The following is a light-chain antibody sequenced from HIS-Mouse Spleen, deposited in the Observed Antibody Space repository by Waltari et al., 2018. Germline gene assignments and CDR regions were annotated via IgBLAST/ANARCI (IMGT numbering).Light chain of an antibody. Sequence: SYELTQPPSVSVSPGQTARIPCSGDALPKKYASWYQQKSGQAPVLVIYEDSKRPSGIPERFSGSSSGTMATLTISGAQVEDEADYYCYSTDSSGNRRVFGGGTKLTVL. CDR2: EDS. CDR3: YSTDSSGNRRV. J-gene: IGLJ2*01. V-gene: IGLV3-10*01. CDR1: ALPKKY.